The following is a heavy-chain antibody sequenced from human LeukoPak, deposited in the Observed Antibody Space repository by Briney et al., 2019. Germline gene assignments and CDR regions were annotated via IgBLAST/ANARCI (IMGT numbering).Heavy chain of an antibody. Sequence: SETLSLTCAVYGGSFSGDYWSWIRQPPGKGLEWIGEINHSGSTNYNPSLKSRVTISVDTSKNQFSLKLSSVTAADTAVYYCARDFRRQWFAERVFDYWGQGTLVTVSS. V-gene: IGHV4-34*01. CDR2: INHSGST. J-gene: IGHJ4*02. D-gene: IGHD3-10*01. CDR3: ARDFRRQWFAERVFDY. CDR1: GGSFSGDY.